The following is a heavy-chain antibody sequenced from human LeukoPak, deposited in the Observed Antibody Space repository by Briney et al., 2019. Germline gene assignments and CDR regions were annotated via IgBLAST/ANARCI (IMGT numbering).Heavy chain of an antibody. CDR1: GFTFSSYW. J-gene: IGHJ6*02. Sequence: RPGGSLRLSCAASGFTFSSYWMSWVRQAPGKGLEWVANIKQDGSEKYYVDSVKGRFTISRDNAKNSLYLQMNSLRAEDTAVYYCARVDDYAPLSAKYGMDVWGQGTTVTVSS. V-gene: IGHV3-7*01. CDR3: ARVDDYAPLSAKYGMDV. D-gene: IGHD4-17*01. CDR2: IKQDGSEK.